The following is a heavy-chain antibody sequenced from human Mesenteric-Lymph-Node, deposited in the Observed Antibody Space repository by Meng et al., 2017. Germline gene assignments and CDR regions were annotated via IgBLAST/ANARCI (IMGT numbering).Heavy chain of an antibody. CDR2: INPSGGST. J-gene: IGHJ4*02. CDR1: GYTFTSYY. CDR3: ARDRRGPDY. Sequence: GESLKISCKGSGYTFTSYYMHWVRQAPGQGLEWMGIINPSGGSTSYAQKFQGRVTMTRDTSTSTVYMELSSLRSEDTAVYYCARDRRGPDYWGQGTLVTVSS. D-gene: IGHD3/OR15-3a*01. V-gene: IGHV1-46*01.